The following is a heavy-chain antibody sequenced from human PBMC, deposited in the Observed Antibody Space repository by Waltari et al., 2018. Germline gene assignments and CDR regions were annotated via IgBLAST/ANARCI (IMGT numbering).Heavy chain of an antibody. D-gene: IGHD5-12*01. J-gene: IGHJ5*02. CDR2: IYYSRST. CDR3: ARHWKRSGYRCDP. Sequence: WIGSIYYSRSTHYNPTLESRVTIAGDMAKNQFSQKVSSLTAADTAVYYCARHWKRSGYRCDPWGQGTLFTVSS. V-gene: IGHV4-39*01.